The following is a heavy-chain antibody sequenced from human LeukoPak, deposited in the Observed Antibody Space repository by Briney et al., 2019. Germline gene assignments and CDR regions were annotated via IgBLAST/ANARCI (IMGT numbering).Heavy chain of an antibody. CDR2: ISNSGNPI. CDR1: GFTFSSYE. CDR3: ARARGAGSFWAFGS. J-gene: IGHJ4*02. D-gene: IGHD3-10*01. V-gene: IGHV3-48*03. Sequence: GGSLRLSCAASGFTFSSYEMSWVRQAPGKGLEWVSYISNSGNPIYYADSVKGRFTISGDNAKQTLYLQMNSLRAEDTAVYYCARARGAGSFWAFGSWGQGTLVTVSS.